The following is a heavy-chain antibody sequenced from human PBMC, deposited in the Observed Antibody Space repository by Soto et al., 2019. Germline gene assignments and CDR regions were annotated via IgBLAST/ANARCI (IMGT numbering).Heavy chain of an antibody. D-gene: IGHD6-6*01. CDR3: TNRKLPTRPWGPAFDV. CDR1: GFTFSSYA. Sequence: EVQLLESGGGLVQPGGSLRLSCAASGFTFSSYAMSWVRQAPGKGLEWVSAISGSGGSTYYPDSVKGRFTISRDNSKNMLYLQMNSLRAEDTAVYYCTNRKLPTRPWGPAFDVWGQGTMVTVSS. V-gene: IGHV3-23*01. J-gene: IGHJ3*01. CDR2: ISGSGGST.